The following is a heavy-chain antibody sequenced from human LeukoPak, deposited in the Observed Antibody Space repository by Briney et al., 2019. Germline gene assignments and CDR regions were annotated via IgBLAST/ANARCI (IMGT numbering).Heavy chain of an antibody. J-gene: IGHJ1*01. D-gene: IGHD5-18*01. CDR1: GGTFSSYA. CDR2: IIPIFGTA. V-gene: IGHV1-69*06. CDR3: ARYSGSTGYSYGRRPEYFQH. Sequence: ASVKVSCKASGGTFSSYAISWVRQAPGQGLEWMGGIIPIFGTANYAQKFQGRVTITADKSTSTAYMELSSLRSEDTAVYYCARYSGSTGYSYGRRPEYFQHWGQGTLVTVSS.